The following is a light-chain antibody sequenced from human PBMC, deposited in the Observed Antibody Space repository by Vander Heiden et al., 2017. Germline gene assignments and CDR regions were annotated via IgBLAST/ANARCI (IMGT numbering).Light chain of an antibody. J-gene: IGKJ2*01. CDR3: QQRSNWPLYT. Sequence: IVLTPSPATLSLSTGERATLPCRAGQRLSSYLAWYQQKPGQAPRLLIYDASNRATGIPARFSGSGAGTDFTLTISSLEPEDYAVYYCQQRSNWPLYTFGQGTKLEIK. V-gene: IGKV3-11*01. CDR2: DAS. CDR1: QRLSSY.